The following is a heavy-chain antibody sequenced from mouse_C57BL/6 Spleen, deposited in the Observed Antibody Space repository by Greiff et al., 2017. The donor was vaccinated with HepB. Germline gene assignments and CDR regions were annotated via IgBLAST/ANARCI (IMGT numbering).Heavy chain of an antibody. CDR1: GYTFTSYW. CDR2: IHPNSGST. V-gene: IGHV1-64*01. CDR3: ARSSVRQLPYAMDY. D-gene: IGHD3-2*01. Sequence: QVHVKQPGAELVKPGASVKLSCKASGYTFTSYWMHWVKQRPGQGLEWIGMIHPNSGSTNYNEKFKSKATLTVDKSSSTAYMQLSSLTSEDSAVYYCARSSVRQLPYAMDYWGQGTSVTVSS. J-gene: IGHJ4*01.